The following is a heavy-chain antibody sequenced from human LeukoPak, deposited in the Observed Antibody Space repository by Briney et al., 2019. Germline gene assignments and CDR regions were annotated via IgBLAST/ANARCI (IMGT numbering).Heavy chain of an antibody. J-gene: IGHJ6*02. CDR3: AGYCSSTSCPEYYYGMDV. CDR2: IYSGGST. Sequence: GGSLRLSCAASGFTVSSNYMSWVRQAPGKGLEWVSVIYSGGSTYYADSVKGRFTISRDNSKNTLYLQMNSLRAEDTAVYYCAGYCSSTSCPEYYYGMDVWGQGTTVTVSS. D-gene: IGHD2-2*01. V-gene: IGHV3-66*02. CDR1: GFTVSSNY.